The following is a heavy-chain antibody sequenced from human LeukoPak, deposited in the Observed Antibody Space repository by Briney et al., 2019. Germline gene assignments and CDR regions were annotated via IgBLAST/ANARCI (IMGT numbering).Heavy chain of an antibody. J-gene: IGHJ3*02. CDR3: ARDSDYDHAFDI. CDR2: ISSSSSYI. V-gene: IGHV3-21*01. Sequence: GGSLRLSCAASGFTFSSYAMSWVRQAPGKGLEWVSSISSSSSYIYYADSVKGRFTISRDNAKNSLYLQMNSLRAEDTAVYYCARDSDYDHAFDIWGQGTMVTVSS. CDR1: GFTFSSYA. D-gene: IGHD3-16*01.